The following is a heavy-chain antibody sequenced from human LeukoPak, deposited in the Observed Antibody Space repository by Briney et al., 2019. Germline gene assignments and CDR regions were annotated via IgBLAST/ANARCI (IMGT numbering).Heavy chain of an antibody. J-gene: IGHJ3*02. D-gene: IGHD3-16*01. CDR1: GGSISSFSYY. Sequence: SETLSLTCSVSGGSISSFSYYWGWIRQPPGKGLEWIGSIYVGGRTYNNPSLKSRVTISVDTSKNQFSLRLRSVTAADTAVYYCARLDYDRGDFDLRADAFDIWGQGTLVAVSS. V-gene: IGHV4-39*01. CDR2: IYVGGRT. CDR3: ARLDYDRGDFDLRADAFDI.